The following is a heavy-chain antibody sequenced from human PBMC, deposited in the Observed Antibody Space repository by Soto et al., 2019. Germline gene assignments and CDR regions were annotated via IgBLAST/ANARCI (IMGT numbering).Heavy chain of an antibody. V-gene: IGHV3-30*18. CDR1: GFTFISYG. D-gene: IGHD6-13*01. CDR2: ISYDGSNK. CDR3: AKFGFKGSSWTHY. J-gene: IGHJ4*02. Sequence: GGSLRLSCAASGFTFISYGMHWGRQAPGKGLEWVAVISYDGSNKYYADSVKGRFTISRDNSKNTLYLQMNSLRAEDTAVYYCAKFGFKGSSWTHYWGQGTLVTVSS.